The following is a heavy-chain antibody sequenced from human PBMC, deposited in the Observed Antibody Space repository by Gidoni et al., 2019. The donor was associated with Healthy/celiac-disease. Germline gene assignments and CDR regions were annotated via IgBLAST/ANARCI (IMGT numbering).Heavy chain of an antibody. CDR3: ARHPYTYYYDPYYFDY. Sequence: EVQLVQSGAEVKKPGESLKISCKGSGYSFTSYWIGWVRQMPGKGLEWMGIIYPGDSDTRYSPSFQGQVTISADKSISTAYLQWSSLKASDTAMYYCARHPYTYYYDPYYFDYWGQGTLVTVSS. V-gene: IGHV5-51*01. J-gene: IGHJ4*02. D-gene: IGHD3-22*01. CDR2: IYPGDSDT. CDR1: GYSFTSYW.